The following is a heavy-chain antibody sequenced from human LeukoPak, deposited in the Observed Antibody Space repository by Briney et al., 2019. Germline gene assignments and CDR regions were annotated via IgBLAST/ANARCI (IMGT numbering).Heavy chain of an antibody. CDR3: ASRYASGNYHFGS. V-gene: IGHV4-31*11. CDR1: GVSISSGDYY. CDR2: IYYSWST. D-gene: IGHD3-10*01. Sequence: PSETLSLICAVSGVSISSGDYYWSWIRQHPGKGLERIGDIYYSWSTTYNASLRSRVTISVDTSKNQFSLKLNSVTAADTAVYYCASRYASGNYHFGSWGQGTLVTVSS. J-gene: IGHJ5*02.